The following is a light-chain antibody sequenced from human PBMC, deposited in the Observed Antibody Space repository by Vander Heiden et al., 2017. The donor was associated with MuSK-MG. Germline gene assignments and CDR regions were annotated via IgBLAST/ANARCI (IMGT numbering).Light chain of an antibody. CDR1: QSISSY. J-gene: IGKJ2*01. CDR3: QQSDSTPHT. CDR2: AAS. V-gene: IGKV1-39*01. Sequence: EIQTTQFPSSLSASVGDRVTITCRASQSISSYLNWYQQKPGKAPKLLIYAASSLQSGVPSRFSGSGSGTDFTLTISRLQPEDFATYYCQQSDSTPHTFGQGTKLEIK.